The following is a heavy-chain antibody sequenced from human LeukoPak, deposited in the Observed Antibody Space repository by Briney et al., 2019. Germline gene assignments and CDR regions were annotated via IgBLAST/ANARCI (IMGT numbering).Heavy chain of an antibody. V-gene: IGHV3-21*01. J-gene: IGHJ4*02. D-gene: IGHD7-27*01. Sequence: SGGSLRLSCAASGFTFSYYSMNWVRQTPGKGLEWVSSISSRSSHIDYADSMKGRFTISRDDAKNSLYLQMNSLRAEDTAVYYCARETGEAFDYWGQGTLVTVSS. CDR3: ARETGEAFDY. CDR2: ISSRSSHI. CDR1: GFTFSYYS.